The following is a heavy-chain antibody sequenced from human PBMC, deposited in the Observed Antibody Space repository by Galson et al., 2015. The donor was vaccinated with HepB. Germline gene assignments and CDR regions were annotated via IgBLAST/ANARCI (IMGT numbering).Heavy chain of an antibody. V-gene: IGHV3-23*01. D-gene: IGHD3-10*01. CDR3: AKSRARSGSYYNPFDY. CDR1: GFTFSSYA. J-gene: IGHJ4*02. Sequence: SLRLSCAASGFTFSSYAMSWVRQAPGKGLEWVSAISGSGGTTYYADSVKGRLTISRDNSKNTLYLQMNSLRAEDTAVYYCAKSRARSGSYYNPFDYWGQGTLVTVSS. CDR2: ISGSGGTT.